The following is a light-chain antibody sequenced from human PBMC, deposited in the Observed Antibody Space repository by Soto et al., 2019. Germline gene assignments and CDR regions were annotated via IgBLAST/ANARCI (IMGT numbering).Light chain of an antibody. CDR2: GAT. J-gene: IGKJ4*01. V-gene: IGKV3-20*01. Sequence: EVVLTQSPGTLSLFPGERATLSCRASQSVSSGYLAWYHQKAGQAPRLLIYGATRRATGIPDRFSGSGSGTDFTLTISRLEPEDFAVYYCQQYGGSLTFGGGTKVDIK. CDR1: QSVSSGY. CDR3: QQYGGSLT.